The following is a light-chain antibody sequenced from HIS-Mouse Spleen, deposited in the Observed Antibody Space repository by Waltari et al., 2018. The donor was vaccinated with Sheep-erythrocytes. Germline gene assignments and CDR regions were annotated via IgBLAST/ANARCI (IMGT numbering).Light chain of an antibody. CDR1: SSDVGGYNY. V-gene: IGLV2-11*01. J-gene: IGLJ2*01. CDR2: DVS. Sequence: QSALTQPRSVSGSPGQSVTISCTGTSSDVGGYNYVSWYQQHTGKAPNLMIYDVSKRPSVVPDRFSGSKSGNTASLTISGLQAEDEADYYCCSYAGSYTLVFGGGTKLTVL. CDR3: CSYAGSYTLV.